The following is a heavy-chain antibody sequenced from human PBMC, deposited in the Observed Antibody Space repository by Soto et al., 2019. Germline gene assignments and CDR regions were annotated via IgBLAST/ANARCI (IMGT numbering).Heavy chain of an antibody. D-gene: IGHD3-22*01. V-gene: IGHV4-39*01. CDR2: IYYSGST. CDR3: ARSKVVVILFDY. Sequence: SETLSITCTVSGGSIRSSSYYWGWIRQAPGKGLEWIGSIYYSGSTYYNPSLKSRVTISVDTSKNQFSLKLSSVTAADTAVYYCARSKVVVILFDYWGQGTLVTVS. J-gene: IGHJ4*02. CDR1: GGSIRSSSYY.